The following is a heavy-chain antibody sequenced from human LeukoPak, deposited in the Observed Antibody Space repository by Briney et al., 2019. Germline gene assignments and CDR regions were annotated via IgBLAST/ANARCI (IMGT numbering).Heavy chain of an antibody. Sequence: ASVKVSCKASGYTFTSYGISWVRQAPGQGLEWMGGIIPIFGTANYAQKFQGRVTITADESTSTAYMELSSLRSEDTAVYCCAREACSGGSCYPTWWGQGTLVTVSS. D-gene: IGHD2-15*01. J-gene: IGHJ4*02. CDR1: GYTFTSYG. V-gene: IGHV1-69*13. CDR3: AREACSGGSCYPTW. CDR2: IIPIFGTA.